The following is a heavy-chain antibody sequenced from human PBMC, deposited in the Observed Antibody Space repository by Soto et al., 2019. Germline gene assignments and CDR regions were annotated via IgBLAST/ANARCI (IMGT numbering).Heavy chain of an antibody. CDR3: AKVPGWFDP. CDR2: ISWNSGKI. D-gene: IGHD3-10*01. Sequence: EVQLVESGGGLVQPGRSQRLSCAASGFSFDDYAMHWVRQAPGKGLEWVSGISWNSGKIGYADSVKGRFTISRDNAKNSLYLQMNSLRDEDTALYYCAKVPGWFDPWGQGTLVTVSS. J-gene: IGHJ5*02. CDR1: GFSFDDYA. V-gene: IGHV3-9*01.